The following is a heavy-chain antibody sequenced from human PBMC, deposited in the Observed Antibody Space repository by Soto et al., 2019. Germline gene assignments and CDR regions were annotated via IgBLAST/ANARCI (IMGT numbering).Heavy chain of an antibody. CDR1: GFTFSRYC. J-gene: IGHJ2*01. Sequence: EVQLVESGGGLVQPGGSLRLSCAASGFTFSRYCMSWVSQAPRKGLELVANIKQDGSAKNYVDSVTGRFTISRDNATTFVYLQMNIVRAEDTAVFYCETRRGGCSSPVCSRSYWYFDLLGRGTLVTFSS. V-gene: IGHV3-7*01. CDR3: ETRRGGCSSPVCSRSYWYFDL. D-gene: IGHD2-2*01. CDR2: IKQDGSAK.